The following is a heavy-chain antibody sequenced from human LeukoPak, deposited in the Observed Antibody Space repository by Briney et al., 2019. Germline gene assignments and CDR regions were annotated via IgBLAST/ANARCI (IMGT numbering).Heavy chain of an antibody. CDR2: INPNSGGT. V-gene: IGHV1-2*02. CDR3: AREIYDDVDY. Sequence: ASVKVSCKASGGTFSSYAISWVRQAPGQGLEWMGGINPNSGGTNYAQKFQGRVTMTRDTSISTAYMELSRLRSDDTAVYYCAREIYDDVDYWGQGTLVTVSS. CDR1: GGTFSSYA. D-gene: IGHD3-16*01. J-gene: IGHJ4*02.